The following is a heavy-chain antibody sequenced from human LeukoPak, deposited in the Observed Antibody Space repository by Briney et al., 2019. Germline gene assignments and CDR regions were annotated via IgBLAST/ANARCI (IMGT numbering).Heavy chain of an antibody. CDR1: GGSISGSSSY. CDR3: ARDRGYSYGLRYGAFDI. D-gene: IGHD5-18*01. CDR2: IYYSGST. V-gene: IGHV4-61*01. Sequence: SETLSLTCTVSGGSISGSSSYWSWIRQPSGKGLEWIGYIYYSGSTNYNPSLKSRVTISVDTSKNQFSLKLSSVTAADTAVYYCARDRGYSYGLRYGAFDIWGQGTMVTVSS. J-gene: IGHJ3*02.